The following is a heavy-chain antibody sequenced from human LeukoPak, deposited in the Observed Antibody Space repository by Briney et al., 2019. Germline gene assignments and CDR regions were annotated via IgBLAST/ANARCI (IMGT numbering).Heavy chain of an antibody. J-gene: IGHJ6*03. Sequence: PSETLSLTCTVSGGSISTYYWSWIRQPPGKGLEWIGYIYHSGSTNYNPSLKSRVTISVDTSQNQFSLKLSSVTAADTAVYYCARHLIAAAGNYMDVWGKGTTVTVSS. CDR1: GGSISTYY. D-gene: IGHD6-13*01. CDR3: ARHLIAAAGNYMDV. CDR2: IYHSGST. V-gene: IGHV4-59*01.